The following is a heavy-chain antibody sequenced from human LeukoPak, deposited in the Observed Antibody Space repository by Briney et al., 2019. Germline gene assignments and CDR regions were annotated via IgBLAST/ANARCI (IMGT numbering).Heavy chain of an antibody. D-gene: IGHD5-18*01. CDR1: GGSISSSSYY. CDR3: ARGYNYGSGRVYYYSYMDV. J-gene: IGHJ6*03. CDR2: IYYSGST. V-gene: IGHV4-39*01. Sequence: SETLSVTCTVSGGSISSSSYYWGWIRQPPGKGLEWIGSIYYSGSTYYSPSLKSRVTISVDTSKNQFSLKLSSVTAADTAVYYCARGYNYGSGRVYYYSYMDVWGKGTTVTVSS.